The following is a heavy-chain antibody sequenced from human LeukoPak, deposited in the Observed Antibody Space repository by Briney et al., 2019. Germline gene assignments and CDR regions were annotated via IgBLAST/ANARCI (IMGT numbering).Heavy chain of an antibody. D-gene: IGHD2-2*01. CDR2: IYYSGST. V-gene: IGHV4-59*08. Sequence: SETLSLTCTVSGGSIGSYYWSWIRQPPGKGLEWIGYIYYSGSTNYNPSLKSRVTISVDTSKNQFSLKLSSVTAADTAVYYCARHRGRSSTSCYDYWGQGTLVTVSS. CDR1: GGSIGSYY. CDR3: ARHRGRSSTSCYDY. J-gene: IGHJ4*02.